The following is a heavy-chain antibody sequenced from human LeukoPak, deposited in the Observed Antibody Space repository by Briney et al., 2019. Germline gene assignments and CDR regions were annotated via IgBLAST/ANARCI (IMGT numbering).Heavy chain of an antibody. D-gene: IGHD3-3*01. CDR2: ISSSSSTI. CDR1: GFTFSSYS. V-gene: IGHV3-48*04. J-gene: IGHJ4*02. CDR3: ARGGYDFWSGYYPSDY. Sequence: GGSLRLSCAASGFTFSSYSMNWVRQAPGKGLEWVSYISSSSSTIYYADSVKGRFTISRDNAKNSLYLQMNSLRAEDTAVYYCARGGYDFWSGYYPSDYWGQGTLVTVSS.